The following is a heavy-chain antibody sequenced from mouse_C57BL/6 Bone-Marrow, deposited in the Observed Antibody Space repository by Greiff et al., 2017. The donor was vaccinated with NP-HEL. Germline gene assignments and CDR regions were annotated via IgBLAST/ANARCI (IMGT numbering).Heavy chain of an antibody. CDR2: IYPRDGST. Sequence: QVQLQQSGPELVKPGASVKLSCKASGYTFTSYDINWVKQRPGQGLEWIGWIYPRDGSTKYNEKFKGKATLTVDTSSSTAYMELHSLTSEDSAVYFCAKVYGTTWFAYWGQGTLVTVSA. J-gene: IGHJ3*01. CDR3: AKVYGTTWFAY. CDR1: GYTFTSYD. V-gene: IGHV1-85*01. D-gene: IGHD2-1*01.